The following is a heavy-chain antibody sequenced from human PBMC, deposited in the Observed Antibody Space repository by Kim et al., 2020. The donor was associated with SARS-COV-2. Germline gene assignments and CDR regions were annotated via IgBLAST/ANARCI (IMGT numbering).Heavy chain of an antibody. J-gene: IGHJ5*02. CDR3: ARGDSFDP. V-gene: IGHV6-1*01. CDR2: KWYN. Sequence: KWYNDYSVSVKSRITINPDTSKNQFSLHLNALPPEDTAVYYCARGDSFDPWGQGTLVTVSS. D-gene: IGHD3-3*01.